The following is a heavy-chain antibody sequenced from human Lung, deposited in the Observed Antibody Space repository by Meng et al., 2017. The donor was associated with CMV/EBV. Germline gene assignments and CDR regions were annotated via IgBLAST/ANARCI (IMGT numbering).Heavy chain of an antibody. J-gene: IGHJ6*02. Sequence: GESLKISCVASGFTFDNYAMSWVRQAPGKGLEWVSGITGSGSSTYYADSVKGRFTISRDNSKNMLYLQVNSLRAEDTAVYYCVKGTGPAAIYYHGMDVWGQGTTVTVPS. D-gene: IGHD2-2*01. CDR1: GFTFDNYA. CDR3: VKGTGPAAIYYHGMDV. CDR2: ITGSGSST. V-gene: IGHV3-23*01.